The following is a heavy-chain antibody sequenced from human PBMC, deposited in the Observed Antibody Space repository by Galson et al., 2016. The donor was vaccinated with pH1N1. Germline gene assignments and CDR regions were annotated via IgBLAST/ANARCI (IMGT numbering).Heavy chain of an antibody. V-gene: IGHV3-23*01. Sequence: LRLSCAASGFTFSNFAMSWVRQAPGRGLKWVSDISGGGDNTYYADSVKGRFTISRDNSKNILYLRMNSLSPEDTGIFYCAKFDWSTMVTPGYFDSWGHGTLVIVSS. J-gene: IGHJ4*01. CDR3: AKFDWSTMVTPGYFDS. CDR1: GFTFSNFA. CDR2: ISGGGDNT. D-gene: IGHD4-23*01.